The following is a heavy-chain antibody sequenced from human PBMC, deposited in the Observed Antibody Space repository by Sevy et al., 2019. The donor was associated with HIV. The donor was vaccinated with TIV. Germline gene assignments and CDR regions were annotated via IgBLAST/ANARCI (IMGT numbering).Heavy chain of an antibody. Sequence: GGSLRLSCAASGFTFSSYAMSWVRQAPGKGMEWVSAISGSGGSTYYAHSVKGRFTISRDNSKNTLYLQMNSLRAEDTAVYYCAKEGAIAAAGTLDYWGQGTLVTVSS. CDR3: AKEGAIAAAGTLDY. CDR2: ISGSGGST. V-gene: IGHV3-23*01. J-gene: IGHJ4*02. D-gene: IGHD6-13*01. CDR1: GFTFSSYA.